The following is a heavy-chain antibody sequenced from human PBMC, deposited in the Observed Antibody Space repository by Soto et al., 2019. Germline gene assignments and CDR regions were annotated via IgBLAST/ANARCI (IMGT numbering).Heavy chain of an antibody. CDR2: IYYSGST. Sequence: PSETLSLTCTVSGGSISSGGYYWSWIRQHPGEGLEWIGYIYYSGSTYYNPSLKSRVTISVDTSKNQFSLKLSSVTAADTAVYYCARDRGTLGGMDVWGQGTTVTVSS. J-gene: IGHJ6*02. D-gene: IGHD1-1*01. V-gene: IGHV4-31*03. CDR3: ARDRGTLGGMDV. CDR1: GGSISSGGYY.